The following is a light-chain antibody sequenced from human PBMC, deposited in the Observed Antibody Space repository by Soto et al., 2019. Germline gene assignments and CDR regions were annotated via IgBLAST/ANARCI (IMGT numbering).Light chain of an antibody. V-gene: IGLV2-8*01. J-gene: IGLJ1*01. CDR3: SSYVGTNSYV. CDR2: EVY. CDR1: SSDVGGYNY. Sequence: QSVLAQPPSASGSPGQSVTISCTGTSSDVGGYNYVSWYQHHPGKAPKLIIYEVYKRPSGVPDRFSGPKSGNTAALTVSGLQAEDEADYYCSSYVGTNSYVFGPGTKVTVL.